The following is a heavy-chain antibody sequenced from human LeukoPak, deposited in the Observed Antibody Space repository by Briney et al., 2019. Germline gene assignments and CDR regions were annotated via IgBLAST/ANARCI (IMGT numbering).Heavy chain of an antibody. V-gene: IGHV4-59*01. Sequence: KPSETLSLTCTVSGGSISSYYWSWIRQPPGKGLEWIGNIYYSGSTNYNLSLKSRVTISVDTSKNQSSLKLSSVTAADTAVYYCTRGSIAYYYMDVWGKGTTVTISS. CDR1: GGSISSYY. D-gene: IGHD3-22*01. CDR3: TRGSIAYYYMDV. CDR2: IYYSGST. J-gene: IGHJ6*03.